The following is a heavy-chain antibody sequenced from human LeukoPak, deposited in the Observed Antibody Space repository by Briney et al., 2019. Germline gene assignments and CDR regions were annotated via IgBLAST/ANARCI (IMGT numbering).Heavy chain of an antibody. J-gene: IGHJ4*02. D-gene: IGHD6-19*01. CDR2: IYYSGST. CDR1: GGSISNYY. V-gene: IGHV4-59*01. Sequence: SETLSLTCTVSGGSISNYYWSWIRQPPGKGLEWIGFIYYSGSTNCNPSLKSRVTISVDTSKNQFSLNLSSVTAADTAAYYCARLSSSGWYSFDYWGQGTLVTVSS. CDR3: ARLSSSGWYSFDY.